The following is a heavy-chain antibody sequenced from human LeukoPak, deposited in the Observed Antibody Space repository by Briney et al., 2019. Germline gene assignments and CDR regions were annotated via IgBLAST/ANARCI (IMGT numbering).Heavy chain of an antibody. CDR3: ARRQGQQPFDY. CDR1: GFTFSSYG. V-gene: IGHV3-30*19. D-gene: IGHD6-13*01. J-gene: IGHJ4*02. CDR2: IWYDGSNK. Sequence: GGSLRLSCAASGFTFSSYGMHWVRQAPGKGLEWVAVIWYDGSNKYYADSVKGRFTISRDNSKNTLYLQMNSLRAEDTAVYYCARRQGQQPFDYWGQGTLVTVSS.